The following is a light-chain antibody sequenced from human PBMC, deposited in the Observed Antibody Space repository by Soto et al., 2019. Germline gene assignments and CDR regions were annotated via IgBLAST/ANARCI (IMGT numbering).Light chain of an antibody. V-gene: IGKV3-20*01. Sequence: EIVLTQSPGTLSLSPGERATLSCRASQSVSSSYLARYQQKPGQAPMLLIYGASSRATGIPDRFSGSGSGTDFTLTISRPEPEDFAVYYCQQYGSSRITFGQGTRLEIK. CDR1: QSVSSSY. CDR2: GAS. CDR3: QQYGSSRIT. J-gene: IGKJ5*01.